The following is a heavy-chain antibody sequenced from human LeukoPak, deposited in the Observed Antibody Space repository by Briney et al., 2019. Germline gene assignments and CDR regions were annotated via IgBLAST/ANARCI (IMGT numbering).Heavy chain of an antibody. Sequence: GGSLRLSCAASGFTFSSYAMSWVRQAPGKGLEWVSAISGSGGSTYYADSVKGRFTISRDNSKNTLYLQMNSLRAEDTAVYYCATMALSGGIAAAGDYWGQGTLVTVSS. CDR1: GFTFSSYA. J-gene: IGHJ4*02. V-gene: IGHV3-23*01. CDR2: ISGSGGST. CDR3: ATMALSGGIAAAGDY. D-gene: IGHD6-13*01.